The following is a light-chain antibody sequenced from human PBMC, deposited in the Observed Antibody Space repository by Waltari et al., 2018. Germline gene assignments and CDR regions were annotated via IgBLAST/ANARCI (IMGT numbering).Light chain of an antibody. Sequence: DIQLTQSPSFLSASVGDRVTITCRASQGIGSSLTWYQLKAGKAPMLLIYAASTLQAGVPSRFSASGSGTDFTRTISSVQPEDFAIYYCQQFSIYPITFGGGTKVEVK. CDR2: AAS. CDR3: QQFSIYPIT. CDR1: QGIGSS. J-gene: IGKJ4*01. V-gene: IGKV1-9*01.